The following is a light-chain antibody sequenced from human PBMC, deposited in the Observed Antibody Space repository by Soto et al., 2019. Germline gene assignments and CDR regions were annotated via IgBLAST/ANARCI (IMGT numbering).Light chain of an antibody. CDR1: QSVWSF. Sequence: EIVLTQSPGTLSLSPGEKATLSCSASQSVWSFLAWYQQKPGLAPRLLIYGASTRLSGIPDRFSGGGSGTDSALTYSRLDPEEFAVYYCQQYNNSHRTFGQGTKVEIK. CDR2: GAS. V-gene: IGKV3-20*01. J-gene: IGKJ1*01. CDR3: QQYNNSHRT.